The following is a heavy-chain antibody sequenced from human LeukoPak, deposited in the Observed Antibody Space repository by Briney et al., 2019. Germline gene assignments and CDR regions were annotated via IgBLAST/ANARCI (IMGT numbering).Heavy chain of an antibody. D-gene: IGHD6-6*01. CDR1: GYTLTELS. J-gene: IGHJ4*02. CDR3: ATSHSSSSSHFDY. Sequence: GASVKVSCKVSGYTLTELSMHWVRQAPGEGLEWMGGFDPEDGETIYAQKFQGRVTMTEDTSTDTAYMELSSLRSEDTAVYYCATSHSSSSSHFDYWGQGTLVTVSS. V-gene: IGHV1-24*01. CDR2: FDPEDGET.